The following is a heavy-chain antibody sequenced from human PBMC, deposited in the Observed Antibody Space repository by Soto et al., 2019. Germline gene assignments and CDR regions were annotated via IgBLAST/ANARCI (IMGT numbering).Heavy chain of an antibody. Sequence: EVQLLESGGGLVQPGGSLRLSCAASGFTFSSYAMSWVRQAPGKGLEWVSAISGSGGSTYYADSVKGRFTISRDNSKNTLYLQMNGLRAEDTAVYYCAKSRERQWLVFSDYWGQGTLVTVSS. CDR2: ISGSGGST. CDR3: AKSRERQWLVFSDY. CDR1: GFTFSSYA. D-gene: IGHD6-19*01. V-gene: IGHV3-23*01. J-gene: IGHJ4*02.